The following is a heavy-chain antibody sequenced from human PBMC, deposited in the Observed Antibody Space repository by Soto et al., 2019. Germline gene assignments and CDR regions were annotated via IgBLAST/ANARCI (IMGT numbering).Heavy chain of an antibody. V-gene: IGHV4-31*03. D-gene: IGHD3-16*02. CDR3: ARGRITFGGVIVTLIDY. J-gene: IGHJ4*02. CDR2: IYYSGSN. CDR1: GGSISSGGYY. Sequence: PSETLSLTCTVSGGSISSGGYYWSWIRQHPRKGQEWIGYIYYSGSNYYNPSLKSRVTISVDTSKNQFSLKLSSVTAADTAVYYCARGRITFGGVIVTLIDYWGQGTLVTVSS.